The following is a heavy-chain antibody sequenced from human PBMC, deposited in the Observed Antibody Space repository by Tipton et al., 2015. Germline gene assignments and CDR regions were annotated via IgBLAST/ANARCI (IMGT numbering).Heavy chain of an antibody. Sequence: GSLRLSCAASGFNVSNNYMNWVRQAPGKGLEWVSVIYSGGSTYYADSVKGRFTISRDNSKNTLYLQMNSLRDEDTAVYYCARDKGYCSSSSCFLPSWDYYYGMDVWGQGTTVTVSS. D-gene: IGHD2-15*01. J-gene: IGHJ6*02. CDR2: IYSGGST. CDR1: GFNVSNNY. CDR3: ARDKGYCSSSSCFLPSWDYYYGMDV. V-gene: IGHV3-53*01.